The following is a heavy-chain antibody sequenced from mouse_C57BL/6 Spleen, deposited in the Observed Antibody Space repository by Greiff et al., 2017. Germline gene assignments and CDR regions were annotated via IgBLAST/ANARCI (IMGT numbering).Heavy chain of an antibody. CDR3: TYGMDY. Sequence: QVQLKESGAELVRPGASVTLSCKASGYTFTDYEMHWVKQTPVHGLEWIGAIDPETGGTAYNQKFKGKAILTADKSSSTAYMELRSLTSEDSAVYYCTYGMDYWGQGTSVTVSS. CDR1: GYTFTDYE. J-gene: IGHJ4*01. CDR2: IDPETGGT. V-gene: IGHV1-15*01.